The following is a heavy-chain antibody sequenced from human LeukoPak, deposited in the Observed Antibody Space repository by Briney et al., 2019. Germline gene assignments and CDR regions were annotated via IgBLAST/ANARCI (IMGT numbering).Heavy chain of an antibody. CDR3: ARVWLRDYMDV. J-gene: IGHJ6*03. CDR1: GFTFSSYA. CDR2: ISFDASNK. V-gene: IGHV3-30*04. Sequence: PGGSLRLSCAASGFTFSSYAMHWVRQAPGEGLERVAFISFDASNKYYADSVKGRFIISRDTPKNTLYLQMNNLRAEDTAVYFCARVWLRDYMDVWGKGTTVSVSS. D-gene: IGHD5-12*01.